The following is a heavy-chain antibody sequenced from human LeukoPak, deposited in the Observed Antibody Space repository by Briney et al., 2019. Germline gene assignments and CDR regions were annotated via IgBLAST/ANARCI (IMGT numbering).Heavy chain of an antibody. CDR1: GFTFSSYS. CDR3: ARVTGGTTLDY. V-gene: IGHV3-21*01. D-gene: IGHD2-8*02. CDR2: ISSSSSYI. Sequence: GGSLRLSCAASGFTFSSYSMNWVRQAPGQGLEWVSSISSSSSYIYYADSVKGRLTISRDNAKNSLYLQMNSLRAEDTAVYYCARVTGGTTLDYWGQGTLVTVSS. J-gene: IGHJ4*02.